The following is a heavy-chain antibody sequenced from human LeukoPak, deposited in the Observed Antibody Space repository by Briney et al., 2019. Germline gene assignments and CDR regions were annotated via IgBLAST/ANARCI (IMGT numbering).Heavy chain of an antibody. D-gene: IGHD1-1*01. V-gene: IGHV3-48*04. CDR2: ISSGSSTI. CDR3: ATSGYNNIDY. Sequence: GGSLRLSCAASGFIFSSNSMNWVPQAPGKGLEWVSYISSGSSTIYYADSVMGRFTISRDNAKRSLYLQMNNLRAEDTAVYYCATSGYNNIDYWGKGTVVAVSS. CDR1: GFIFSSNS. J-gene: IGHJ4*02.